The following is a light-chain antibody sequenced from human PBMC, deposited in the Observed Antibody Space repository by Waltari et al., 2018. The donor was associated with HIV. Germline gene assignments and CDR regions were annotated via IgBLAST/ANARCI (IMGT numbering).Light chain of an antibody. CDR3: AAWDDSLNGWV. Sequence: QSVLTQPPSASGTPGQRVTISCSGSSSNIGSYTVNWYQQLPGTAPKLLIYSNNPRPSGFPDRFAGSKSGTSASLAISGLQSEDEADYYCAAWDDSLNGWVFGGGTKLTVL. V-gene: IGLV1-44*01. J-gene: IGLJ3*02. CDR2: SNN. CDR1: SSNIGSYT.